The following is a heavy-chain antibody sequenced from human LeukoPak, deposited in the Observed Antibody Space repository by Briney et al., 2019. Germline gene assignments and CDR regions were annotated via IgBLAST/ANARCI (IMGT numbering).Heavy chain of an antibody. CDR1: GYSISSGYY. CDR2: IFHSGTT. Sequence: SETLSLTCSVSGYSISSGYYWGWIRQPPGKGLEWIGSIFHSGTTYYNPSFKSRVTISVDTSKNQFSLKLSSVTAADTAVYYCARLNSGSFFFAYWGQGTLVTVSS. J-gene: IGHJ4*02. D-gene: IGHD1-26*01. V-gene: IGHV4-38-2*02. CDR3: ARLNSGSFFFAY.